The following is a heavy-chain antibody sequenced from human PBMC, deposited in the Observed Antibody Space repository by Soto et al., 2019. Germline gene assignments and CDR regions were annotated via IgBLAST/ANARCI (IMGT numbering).Heavy chain of an antibody. CDR2: IWYDGNTE. CDR1: GFIFSNHF. Sequence: QVQLVESGGGVVQPGNSLRLSCAASGFIFSNHFMHWVRQAPGKGLEWLAGIWYDGNTEFYAESLKGRLTISRDTSKNTLYLEMSSLRAEDTAMYYCAKESDTCDVWGHGTMVIVS. J-gene: IGHJ3*01. V-gene: IGHV3-33*06. CDR3: AKESDTCDV.